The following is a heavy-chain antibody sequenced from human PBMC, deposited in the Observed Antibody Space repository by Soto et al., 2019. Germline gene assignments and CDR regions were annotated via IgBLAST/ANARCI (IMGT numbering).Heavy chain of an antibody. D-gene: IGHD2-15*01. CDR1: GFTFSSYA. V-gene: IGHV3-23*01. Sequence: EGSLRLSCAASGFTFSSYAMSWVRQAPGKGLEWVSAISGSGGSTYYADSVKGRFTISRDNSKNTLYLQMNSLRAEDTAVYYCAKDWGLCSGGSCYSAWFDPWGQGTLVTVSS. CDR2: ISGSGGST. J-gene: IGHJ5*02. CDR3: AKDWGLCSGGSCYSAWFDP.